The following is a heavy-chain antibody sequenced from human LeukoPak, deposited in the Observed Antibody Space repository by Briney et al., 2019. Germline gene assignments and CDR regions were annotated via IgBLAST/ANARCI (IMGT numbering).Heavy chain of an antibody. Sequence: PSETLSLTCAVYGGSFSGYYWSWIRQPPGKRLEWIGEINHSGSTNYNPSLKSRVTISVDTSKNQFSLKLSSVTVADTAVYYCARGGDSGCYYLSHFDYWGQGTLVTVSS. CDR3: ARGGDSGCYYLSHFDY. CDR2: INHSGST. V-gene: IGHV4-34*01. J-gene: IGHJ4*02. CDR1: GGSFSGYY. D-gene: IGHD1-26*01.